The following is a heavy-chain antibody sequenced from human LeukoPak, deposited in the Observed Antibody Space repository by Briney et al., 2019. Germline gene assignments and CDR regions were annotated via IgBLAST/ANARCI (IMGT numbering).Heavy chain of an antibody. V-gene: IGHV3-30-3*01. CDR1: GFTFSSYA. J-gene: IGHJ4*02. CDR3: ARDQCFDY. CDR2: ISYDGSNK. Sequence: GGSLRLSCAASGFTFSSYAMHWVRQAPGKGLEWVAVISYDGSNKYYADSVKGRFTIPRDNSKNTLYLQMNSLRAEDTAVYYCARDQCFDYWGQGTLVTVPS.